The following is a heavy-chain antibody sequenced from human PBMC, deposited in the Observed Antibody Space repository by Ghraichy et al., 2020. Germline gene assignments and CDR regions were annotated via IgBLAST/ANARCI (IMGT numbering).Heavy chain of an antibody. CDR1: GFTFSTYG. CDR3: AKEHGYFEGFDS. CDR2: ISPEGSVK. D-gene: IGHD4-17*01. J-gene: IGHJ4*02. Sequence: GGSLRLSCAASGFTFSTYGMHWVRQAPGKGLEWVAVISPEGSVKFYADSVKGRFTVSRDNSENTLSLQMNSLRAEDTAVYYCAKEHGYFEGFDSWGQGALVTVSS. V-gene: IGHV3-30*18.